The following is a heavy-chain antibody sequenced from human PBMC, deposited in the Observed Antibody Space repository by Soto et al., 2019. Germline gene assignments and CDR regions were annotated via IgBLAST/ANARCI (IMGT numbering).Heavy chain of an antibody. D-gene: IGHD2-15*01. V-gene: IGHV3-73*01. CDR2: IRSKANSYAT. J-gene: IGHJ3*02. CDR3: LGRRSDGYNDVFDI. Sequence: EVQLVESGGGLVQPGGSLKLSCAASGFTFSGSAMHWVRQASGKGLEWVGRIRSKANSYATAYDASVKGRFTISRDDSKNTAYLQMNSLKTEDTAVYYCLGRRSDGYNDVFDIWGQGTMVTVSS. CDR1: GFTFSGSA.